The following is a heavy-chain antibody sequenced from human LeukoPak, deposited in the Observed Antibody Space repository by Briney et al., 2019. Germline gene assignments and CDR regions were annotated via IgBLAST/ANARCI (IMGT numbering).Heavy chain of an antibody. D-gene: IGHD4-11*01. CDR3: ARTQGWGTVRTGYYYGMDV. V-gene: IGHV4-59*08. Sequence: SSETLSLTCTVSGGSISGSYWSWIRQPPEKGLEWIGYIYYSETYYNPSLKSRVTISLDTSKNQFSLNLRFVTAADTAVYFCARTQGWGTVRTGYYYGMDVWGQGTTVTVSS. CDR1: GGSISGSY. CDR2: IYYSET. J-gene: IGHJ6*02.